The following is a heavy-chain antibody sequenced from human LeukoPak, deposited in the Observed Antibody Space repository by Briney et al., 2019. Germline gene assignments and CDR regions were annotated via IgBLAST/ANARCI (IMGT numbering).Heavy chain of an antibody. CDR1: GFTFSSYA. V-gene: IGHV3-23*01. CDR3: ASPEYCSSTSCYPPDAFDI. D-gene: IGHD2-2*01. Sequence: GGSLRLSCAASGFTFSSYAMSWVRQAPGMGLEWVSAISGSGGSTYYADSVKGRFTISRDNSKNTLYLQMNSLRAEDTAVYYCASPEYCSSTSCYPPDAFDIWGQGTMVTVSS. J-gene: IGHJ3*02. CDR2: ISGSGGST.